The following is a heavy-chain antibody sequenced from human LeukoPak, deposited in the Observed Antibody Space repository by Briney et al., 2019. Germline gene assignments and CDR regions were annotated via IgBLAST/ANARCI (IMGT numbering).Heavy chain of an antibody. CDR3: ARNDRRVVYAFDI. V-gene: IGHV3-30*03. CDR2: ISYDGSNK. D-gene: IGHD3-22*01. Sequence: PGRSLRLSCAASGFTFSSYGMHWVRQAPGKGLEWVAVISYDGSNKYYADSVKGRFTISRDNSKNTLYLQMNSLRAEDTAVYYCARNDRRVVYAFDIWGQGTMVTVSS. CDR1: GFTFSSYG. J-gene: IGHJ3*02.